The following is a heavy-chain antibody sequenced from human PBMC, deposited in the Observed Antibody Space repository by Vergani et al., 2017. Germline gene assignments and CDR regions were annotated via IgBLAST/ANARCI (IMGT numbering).Heavy chain of an antibody. CDR1: GFTFSSYA. CDR2: ISGSGGST. CDR3: AKYAYYYGSGSYYNARGGYYYGMDV. J-gene: IGHJ6*02. Sequence: EVQLLESGGGLVQPGGSLRLSCAASGFTFSSYAMSWVRQAPGKGLEWVSAISGSGGSTYYADSVKGRFTISRDNSKNTLYLQMNSLRAEDTAGYYCAKYAYYYGSGSYYNARGGYYYGMDVWGQGTTVTVSS. D-gene: IGHD3-10*01. V-gene: IGHV3-23*01.